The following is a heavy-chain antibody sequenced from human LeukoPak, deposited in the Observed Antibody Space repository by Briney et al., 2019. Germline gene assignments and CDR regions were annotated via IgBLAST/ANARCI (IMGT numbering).Heavy chain of an antibody. D-gene: IGHD3-16*01. J-gene: IGHJ5*01. CDR3: ARVGARGDWFDY. CDR2: INSGGSAV. V-gene: IGHV3-48*01. Sequence: PGGSLRLSCAASGFTFSTYNMLRVRQTPGKGLEWLYYINSGGSAVHYADSVKDRFTFSRDNAKSSVYLQMNSLRVEDTGIYYCARVGARGDWFDYWGQGTRVTVSS. CDR1: GFTFSTYN.